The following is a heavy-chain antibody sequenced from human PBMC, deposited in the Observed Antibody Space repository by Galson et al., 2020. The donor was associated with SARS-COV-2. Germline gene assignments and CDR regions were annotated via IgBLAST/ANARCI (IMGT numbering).Heavy chain of an antibody. V-gene: IGHV1-46*01. CDR2: INPSGGST. CDR1: GYTFTSYY. D-gene: IGHD5-12*01. Sequence: ASVKVSCKASGYTFTSYYMHWVRQAPRQGLGWMGIINPSGGSTSYAQKFQGRVTMTRDTSTSTVYMELSSLRSEDTAVYYCARELGGRDGYNLDYYYGMDVWGQGTTVTVSS. J-gene: IGHJ6*02. CDR3: ARELGGRDGYNLDYYYGMDV.